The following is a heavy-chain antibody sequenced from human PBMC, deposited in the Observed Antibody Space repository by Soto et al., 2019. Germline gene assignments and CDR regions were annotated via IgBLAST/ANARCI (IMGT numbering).Heavy chain of an antibody. J-gene: IGHJ3*02. CDR2: IIPILGIA. Sequence: SVKVSCKASGGTFSSYTISWVRQAPGQGLEWMGRIIPILGIANYAQKFQGRVTITADKSTSTAYMELSSLRSEDTAVYYCARAGGGGSYSPYAFDIWGQGTMVTVSS. V-gene: IGHV1-69*02. CDR1: GGTFSSYT. CDR3: ARAGGGGSYSPYAFDI. D-gene: IGHD1-26*01.